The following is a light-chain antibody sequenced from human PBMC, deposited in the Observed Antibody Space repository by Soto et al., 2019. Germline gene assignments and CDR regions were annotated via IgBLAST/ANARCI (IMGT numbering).Light chain of an antibody. CDR1: SSDIGGYNY. V-gene: IGLV2-14*01. Sequence: QSALTQPASVSGSPGQSITISCAGTSSDIGGYNYVSWYQQHPGKAPKVMIYEVSFRPSGVSSRFSGSKSGNTASLTVSGLQAEDEAYYYCNSYTRSATWVFGGGTKLTVL. CDR2: EVS. CDR3: NSYTRSATWV. J-gene: IGLJ3*02.